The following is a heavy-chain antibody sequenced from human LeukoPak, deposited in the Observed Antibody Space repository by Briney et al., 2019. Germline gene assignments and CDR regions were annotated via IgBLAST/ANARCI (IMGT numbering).Heavy chain of an antibody. Sequence: EASVKVSCKASGYTFTGYCIHWVRQAPGQGLEWMGRINPNSGGTNYAQKFQGRVTMTRDTSISTAYMELSSLRSDDTAMYYCARDYDILTGLYYFDYWGQGTLVTVSS. CDR2: INPNSGGT. CDR3: ARDYDILTGLYYFDY. CDR1: GYTFTGYC. J-gene: IGHJ4*02. V-gene: IGHV1-2*02. D-gene: IGHD3-9*01.